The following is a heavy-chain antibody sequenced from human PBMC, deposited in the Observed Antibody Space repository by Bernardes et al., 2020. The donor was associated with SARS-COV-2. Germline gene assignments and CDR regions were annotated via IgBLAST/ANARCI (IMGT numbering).Heavy chain of an antibody. CDR2: INHSGST. CDR3: ARELRVVVPAALGFGYYYYYGMDV. CDR1: GGSFSGYY. Sequence: SETLSPSCVVYGGSFSGYYWSWIRQPPGKGLEWNGEINHSGSTNYNPSLKSRVTISVDTSKNQFSLKLSSVTAADTAVYYCARELRVVVPAALGFGYYYYYGMDVWGQRTTVTVSS. V-gene: IGHV4-34*01. J-gene: IGHJ6*02. D-gene: IGHD2-2*01.